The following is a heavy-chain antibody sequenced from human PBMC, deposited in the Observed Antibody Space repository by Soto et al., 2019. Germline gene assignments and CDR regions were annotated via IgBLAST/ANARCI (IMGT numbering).Heavy chain of an antibody. CDR2: ISAYNGNT. CDR3: ARNKDDIVVVTPFDP. D-gene: IGHD2-21*02. CDR1: GYTFTSYC. J-gene: IGHJ5*02. Sequence: ALVKVSCKASGYTFTSYCISWVRQAPGQGLEWMGWISAYNGNTNYAQKLQGRVTMTTDTSTSTAYMELRSLRSDDTAVYYCARNKDDIVVVTPFDPWGQGTLVTVSS. V-gene: IGHV1-18*04.